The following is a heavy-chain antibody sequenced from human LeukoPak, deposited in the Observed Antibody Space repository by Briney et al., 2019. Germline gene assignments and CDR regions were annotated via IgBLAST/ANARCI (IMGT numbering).Heavy chain of an antibody. J-gene: IGHJ5*02. CDR1: GGSISSYY. Sequence: SETLSLTCTVSGGSISSYYWSWIRQPPGKGLEWIGYIYYSGSTNYNPSLKSRVTISVDTSKNQFSLKLSSVTAADTAVYYCARDRYDFRSGHGWFDPWGQGTLVTVSS. CDR2: IYYSGST. CDR3: ARDRYDFRSGHGWFDP. V-gene: IGHV4-59*01. D-gene: IGHD3-3*01.